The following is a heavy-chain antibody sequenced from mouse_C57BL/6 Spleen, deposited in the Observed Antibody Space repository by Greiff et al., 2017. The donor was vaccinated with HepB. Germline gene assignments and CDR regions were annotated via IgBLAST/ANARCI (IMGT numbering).Heavy chain of an antibody. CDR1: GYSFTGYF. V-gene: IGHV1-20*01. Sequence: EVQLQQSGPELVKPGDSVKISCKASGYSFTGYFMNWVMQSHGKSLEWIGRINPYNGDTFYNQKFKGKATLTVDKSSSTAHMELRSLTSEDSAVYYCARGITTVPWFAYWGQGTLVTVSA. CDR2: INPYNGDT. J-gene: IGHJ3*01. D-gene: IGHD1-1*01. CDR3: ARGITTVPWFAY.